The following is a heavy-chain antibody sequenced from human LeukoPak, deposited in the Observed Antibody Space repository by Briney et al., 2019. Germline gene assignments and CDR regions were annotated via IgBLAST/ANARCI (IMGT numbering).Heavy chain of an antibody. Sequence: GGSLRLSCEASGVILSSYAMSWVRQAPGEGLEWVSAISLNGGSTYYADSVKGRFTITRDTSKNTLSLQMNSLRTEDTAIYYCAKDNRPGFDVWGQGMMVTVSS. V-gene: IGHV3-23*01. CDR1: GVILSSYA. CDR2: ISLNGGST. CDR3: AKDNRPGFDV. J-gene: IGHJ3*01.